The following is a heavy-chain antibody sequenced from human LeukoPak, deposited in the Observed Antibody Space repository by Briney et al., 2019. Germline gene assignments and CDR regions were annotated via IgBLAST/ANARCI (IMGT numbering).Heavy chain of an antibody. D-gene: IGHD2-2*02. CDR2: ISSSSSYI. CDR3: ARTIERVVPAAILGFGGWFDP. Sequence: GGSLRLSCAASGFTFSSYSMNWVRQAPGKGLEWVSSISSSSSYIYYADSVKGRFTISRDNAKNSLYLQMNSLRAEDTAVYYCARTIERVVPAAILGFGGWFDPWGQGTLVTVSS. V-gene: IGHV3-21*04. CDR1: GFTFSSYS. J-gene: IGHJ5*02.